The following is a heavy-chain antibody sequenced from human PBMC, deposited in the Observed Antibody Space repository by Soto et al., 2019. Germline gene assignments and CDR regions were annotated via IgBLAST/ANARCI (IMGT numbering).Heavy chain of an antibody. Sequence: EVQLLESGGGLVQPGGSLRLSCAASGFTFSSYAMSWVRQAPGKGLEWVSAISGSGGSTYYADSVKGRFTISRDNSKNPLYLQMNSLRAEDTAVYYCAKDGSKYCGGDCYPEYFQHWGQGTLVTVSS. CDR3: AKDGSKYCGGDCYPEYFQH. CDR2: ISGSGGST. V-gene: IGHV3-23*01. D-gene: IGHD2-21*02. J-gene: IGHJ1*01. CDR1: GFTFSSYA.